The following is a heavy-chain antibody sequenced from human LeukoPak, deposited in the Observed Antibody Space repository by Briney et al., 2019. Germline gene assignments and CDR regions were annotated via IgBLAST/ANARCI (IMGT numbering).Heavy chain of an antibody. D-gene: IGHD3-10*01. J-gene: IGHJ4*02. Sequence: SETLSLTCAVYGGSFSGYYRSWIRQPPGKGLEWIGEINHSGSTNYNPSLKSRVTISVDTSKNQFSLKLSSVTAADTAVYYCARAQITMVRGALFDYWGQGTLVTVSS. CDR2: INHSGST. CDR3: ARAQITMVRGALFDY. CDR1: GGSFSGYY. V-gene: IGHV4-34*01.